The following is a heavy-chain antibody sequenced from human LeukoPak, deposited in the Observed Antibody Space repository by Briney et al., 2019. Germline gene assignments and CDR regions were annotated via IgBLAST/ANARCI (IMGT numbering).Heavy chain of an antibody. D-gene: IGHD1-26*01. CDR3: ARTSGSYPNPPDY. J-gene: IGHJ4*02. CDR1: GGTFGSYA. CDR2: IIPIFGTA. Sequence: SVKVSCKASGGTFGSYAISWVRQAPGQGLEWMGGIIPIFGTANYAQKFQGRVTITADESTSTAYMELSSLRSEDTAVYYCARTSGSYPNPPDYWGQGTLVTVSS. V-gene: IGHV1-69*13.